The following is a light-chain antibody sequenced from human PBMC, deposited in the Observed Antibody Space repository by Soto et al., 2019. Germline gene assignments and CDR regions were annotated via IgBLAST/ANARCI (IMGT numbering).Light chain of an antibody. V-gene: IGKV3-11*01. CDR3: QQRSNWPST. CDR2: DAS. CDR1: QSVSSY. J-gene: IGKJ4*01. Sequence: EIVLTQSPAPLSLSPGERATLSCRASQSVSSYLAWYQQKPGQAPRLLIYDASNRATGIPARFSGSGSGTDFTLTITSQEPEDFAVYYCQQRSNWPSTFGGGTKVEIK.